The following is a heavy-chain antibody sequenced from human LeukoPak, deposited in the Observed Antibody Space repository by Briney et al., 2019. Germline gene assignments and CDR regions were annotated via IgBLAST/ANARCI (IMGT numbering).Heavy chain of an antibody. J-gene: IGHJ4*02. V-gene: IGHV1-18*01. CDR3: ARGGYYDSAYLDY. CDR2: ISAYNGDT. CDR1: GYIFTNYG. Sequence: ASVKVSCKASGYIFTNYGISWVRQAPGQGLEWMGWISAYNGDTNYAQKFQGRVTMTTDTSTTTAYMELRSLRSDDTAVYYCARGGYYDSAYLDYWGQGTLVTVSS. D-gene: IGHD3-22*01.